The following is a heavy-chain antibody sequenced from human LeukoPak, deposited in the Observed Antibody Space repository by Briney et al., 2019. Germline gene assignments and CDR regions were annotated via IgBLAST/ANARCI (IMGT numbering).Heavy chain of an antibody. CDR2: IYHSGST. Sequence: PSETLSLTCAVSGGSISSSNWWSWVRQPPGKGLEWIGEIYHSGSTNYNPSLKSRVTISVDKSKNQFSLKLSSVTAADTAVYYCARHIVVVVAAIVPYYYYGMDVWGQGTTVTVSS. D-gene: IGHD2-15*01. V-gene: IGHV4-4*02. CDR1: GGSISSSNW. CDR3: ARHIVVVVAAIVPYYYYGMDV. J-gene: IGHJ6*02.